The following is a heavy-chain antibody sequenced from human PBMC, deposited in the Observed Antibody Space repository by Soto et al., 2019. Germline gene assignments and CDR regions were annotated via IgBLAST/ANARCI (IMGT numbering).Heavy chain of an antibody. V-gene: IGHV4-4*07. CDR2: IYTSGST. CDR3: ARYQLLSPYYYYYGMDV. Sequence: SETLSLTCTVSGGSISSYYWSWIRQPAGKGLEWIGRIYTSGSTNYNPSLKSRVTMSVDTSKNQFSLKLSSVTAADTAVYYCARYQLLSPYYYYYGMDVWGQGTTVTVS. CDR1: GGSISSYY. D-gene: IGHD2-2*01. J-gene: IGHJ6*02.